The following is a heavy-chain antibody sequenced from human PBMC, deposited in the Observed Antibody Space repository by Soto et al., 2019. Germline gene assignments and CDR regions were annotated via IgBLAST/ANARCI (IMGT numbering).Heavy chain of an antibody. CDR2: IIPIFGTA. V-gene: IGHV1-69*13. Sequence: SVKVSCKASGGTFSGYAISWVRQAPGQGLEWMGGIIPIFGTANYAQKFQGRVTITADESTSTAYMELSSLRSEDTAVYYCARVRRGSYYFVDYWGQGTLVTVSS. CDR3: ARVRRGSYYFVDY. CDR1: GGTFSGYA. J-gene: IGHJ4*02. D-gene: IGHD1-26*01.